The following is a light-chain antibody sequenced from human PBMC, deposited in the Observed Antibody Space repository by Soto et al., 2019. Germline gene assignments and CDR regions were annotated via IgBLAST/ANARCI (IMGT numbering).Light chain of an antibody. J-gene: IGKJ5*01. CDR2: AAS. V-gene: IGKV1-27*01. CDR3: QKYSSVIT. Sequence: DIQMTQSPSSLSASVGDRVTITCRASQGISNFLAWYQQKPGKVPKLLISAASTLQSGVPSRFSGSGSGTDFTLTITSLQTEYVATYYCQKYSSVITFGQGTRLEIK. CDR1: QGISNF.